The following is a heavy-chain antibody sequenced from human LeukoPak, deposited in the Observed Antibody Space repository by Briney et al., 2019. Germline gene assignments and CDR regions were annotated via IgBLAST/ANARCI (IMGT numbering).Heavy chain of an antibody. D-gene: IGHD3-3*01. J-gene: IGHJ5*02. V-gene: IGHV1-8*01. CDR3: ARVRGFLEWLLGFDP. CDR2: MNPNSGNT. Sequence: PQASVKVSCKASGYTFTSSDINWVRQATGQGLEWMGWMNPNSGNTGYAQKFQGRVTMTRNTSISTAYMELSSLRSEDTAVYYCARVRGFLEWLLGFDPWGQGTLVTVSS. CDR1: GYTFTSSD.